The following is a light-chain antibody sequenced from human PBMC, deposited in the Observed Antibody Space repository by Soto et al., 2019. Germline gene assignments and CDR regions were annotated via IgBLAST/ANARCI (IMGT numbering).Light chain of an antibody. Sequence: DIQMTQSPSSLSASVGDRVSITCRASQSISSFLNWYQQKPGKAPQLLIYGASNLQGGVPSRFSGSGSGTEFTLTISSLQTEDFATYYCQQSYSTPAFTFGPGTKMDVK. V-gene: IGKV1-39*01. J-gene: IGKJ3*01. CDR2: GAS. CDR1: QSISSF. CDR3: QQSYSTPAFT.